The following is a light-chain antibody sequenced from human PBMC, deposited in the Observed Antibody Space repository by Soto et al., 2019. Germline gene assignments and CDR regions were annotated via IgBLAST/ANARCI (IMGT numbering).Light chain of an antibody. Sequence: VLTQPASVSGSPGQSITISCTGTGSDVGSYKYVSWYQQHPGKAPKLIIFEVSNRPSGVSDRFSGSKSGNTASLTISGLQAEDEADYYCSSYTSISSLGVFGTGTKVTVL. CDR1: GSDVGSYKY. J-gene: IGLJ1*01. CDR3: SSYTSISSLGV. V-gene: IGLV2-14*01. CDR2: EVS.